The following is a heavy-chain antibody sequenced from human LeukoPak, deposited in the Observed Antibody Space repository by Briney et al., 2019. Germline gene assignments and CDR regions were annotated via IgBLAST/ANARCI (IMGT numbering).Heavy chain of an antibody. CDR3: ARGITMIDRAAFDI. D-gene: IGHD3-22*01. J-gene: IGHJ3*02. CDR1: GGSISSGDYY. V-gene: IGHV4-30-4*08. Sequence: SQTLSLTCTVSGGSISSGDYYWSWTRQPPGKGLEWIGYIYYSGSTYYNPSLKSRVTISVDTSKNQFSLKLSSVTAADTAVYYCARGITMIDRAAFDIWGQGTMVTVSS. CDR2: IYYSGST.